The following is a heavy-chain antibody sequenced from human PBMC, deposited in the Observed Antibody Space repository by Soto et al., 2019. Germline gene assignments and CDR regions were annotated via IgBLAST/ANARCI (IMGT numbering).Heavy chain of an antibody. CDR1: GDSVSSHSVA. CDR3: ARTSWELLNFDY. J-gene: IGHJ4*02. Sequence: PSQTLSLTCAISGDSVSSHSVAWNWIRQSPSRGLEWLGRTYYRSKWYNDYAVSVKSRITINPDISKNQFSLQLNSVTPEDTAVYYCARTSWELLNFDYWGQGMLVTVSS. D-gene: IGHD1-26*01. CDR2: TYYRSKWYN. V-gene: IGHV6-1*01.